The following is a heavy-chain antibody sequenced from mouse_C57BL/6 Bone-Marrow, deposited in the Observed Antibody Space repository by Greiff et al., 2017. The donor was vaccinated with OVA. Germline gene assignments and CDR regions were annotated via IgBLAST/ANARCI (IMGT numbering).Heavy chain of an antibody. V-gene: IGHV1-55*01. CDR2: IYPGSGST. Sequence: QVQLQQPGAELVKPGASVKMSCKASGYTFTSYWITWVKQRPGQGLEWIGDIYPGSGSTNYNEKFKSKATLTVDTSSSTAYMLLSSLTSEDSAVYYCARCNYYGSINWYFDVWGTGTTVTVSS. CDR1: GYTFTSYW. CDR3: ARCNYYGSINWYFDV. D-gene: IGHD1-1*01. J-gene: IGHJ1*03.